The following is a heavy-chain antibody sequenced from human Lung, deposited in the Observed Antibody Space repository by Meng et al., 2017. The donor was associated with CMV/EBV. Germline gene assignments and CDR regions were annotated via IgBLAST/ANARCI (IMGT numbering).Heavy chain of an antibody. D-gene: IGHD2-8*01. CDR2: IRTNAKNYAT. CDR1: GFTLRASA. CDR3: SKPNGAVFDL. Sequence: GGSLRLSCEASGFTLRASAVHWVRQAAGKGLEWVGRIRTNAKNYATAYTESVKGRFTLSRDDSKNTAYLLMNSLKIEDTAVYYCSKPNGAVFDLWGRGPLVTVSS. V-gene: IGHV3-73*01. J-gene: IGHJ2*01.